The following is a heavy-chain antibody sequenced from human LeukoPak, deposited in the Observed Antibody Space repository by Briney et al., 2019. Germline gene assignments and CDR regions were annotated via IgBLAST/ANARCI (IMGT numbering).Heavy chain of an antibody. D-gene: IGHD3-10*01. CDR3: AGSGSGSYYSPWYFDL. CDR1: GGSISNYY. Sequence: SETLSLTCTVSGGSISNYYWSWIRQPPGKGLEWIGYIYYSGSTNYNPSLKSRVTISVDTSKNQFSLRLSSVTAADTAVYYCAGSGSGSYYSPWYFDLWGRGTLVTVSS. J-gene: IGHJ2*01. V-gene: IGHV4-59*01. CDR2: IYYSGST.